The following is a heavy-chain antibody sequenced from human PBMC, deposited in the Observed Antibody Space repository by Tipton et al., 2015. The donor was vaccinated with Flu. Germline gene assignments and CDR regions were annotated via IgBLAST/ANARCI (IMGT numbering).Heavy chain of an antibody. Sequence: TLSLTCTVSGGSISSGGYYWSWIRQHPGKGPEWIGYIYYSGSTYYNPSLKSRVTISVDTSKNQFSLKLSSVTAADTAVYYCARDGVYGPVDYWGQGTLVTVSS. J-gene: IGHJ4*02. CDR2: IYYSGST. CDR3: ARDGVYGPVDY. V-gene: IGHV4-31*03. D-gene: IGHD3-10*01. CDR1: GGSISSGGYY.